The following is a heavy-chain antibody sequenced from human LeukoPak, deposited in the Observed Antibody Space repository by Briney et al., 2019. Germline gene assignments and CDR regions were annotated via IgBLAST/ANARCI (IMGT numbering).Heavy chain of an antibody. CDR3: ARGKMTTVTTGYDY. Sequence: ASVKVSCEASGYTFTSYGISWVRQAPGQGLEWMGWISAYNGNTNYAQKLQGRVTMTTDTSTSTAYMELRSLRSDDTAVYYCARGKMTTVTTGYDYWGQGTLVTVSS. D-gene: IGHD4-17*01. CDR1: GYTFTSYG. CDR2: ISAYNGNT. V-gene: IGHV1-18*01. J-gene: IGHJ4*02.